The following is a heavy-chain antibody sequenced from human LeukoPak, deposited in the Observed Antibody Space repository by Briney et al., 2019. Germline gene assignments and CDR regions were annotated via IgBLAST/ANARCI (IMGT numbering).Heavy chain of an antibody. D-gene: IGHD2-2*01. CDR2: IRGRGDKT. CDR3: ARDWVTDTAAIDY. J-gene: IGHJ4*02. Sequence: GGSLRLSCAASGFTFSSYAMSWVRQAPGKGLEWVVAIRGRGDKTYHADSVKGRFTISRDNSKNTLFLQMNSLRAEDTAVYYCARDWVTDTAAIDYWGQGTLVSVSS. CDR1: GFTFSSYA. V-gene: IGHV3-23*01.